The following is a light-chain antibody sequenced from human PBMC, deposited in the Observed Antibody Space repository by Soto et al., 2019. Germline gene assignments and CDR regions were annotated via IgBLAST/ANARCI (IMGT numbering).Light chain of an antibody. CDR2: DAY. CDR1: QDISNY. Sequence: DIQMTQSPSSLSASVGDRVTSTCQASQDISNYLNWYQQKTGKAHKLMIYDAYSLESGVPSRFSGSGSGTEFNLTISSLQPDDFATYYCQQYNSYSGTFGQGTKGDI. CDR3: QQYNSYSGT. V-gene: IGKV1-5*01. J-gene: IGKJ1*01.